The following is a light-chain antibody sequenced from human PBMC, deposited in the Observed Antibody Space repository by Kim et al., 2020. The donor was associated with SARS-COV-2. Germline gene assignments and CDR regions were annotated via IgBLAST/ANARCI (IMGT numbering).Light chain of an antibody. CDR1: SLRSYY. J-gene: IGLJ2*01. V-gene: IGLV3-19*01. CDR3: QSRDSGGKVV. CDR2: GRN. Sequence: SSELTQDPVVSVALGQTVRITCQGDSLRSYYATWYQQKPRQAPLLVIYGRNSRPSGIPDRFSGSASGDTASLTISGTQAEDEADFYCQSRDSGGKVVFGGGTQVTVL.